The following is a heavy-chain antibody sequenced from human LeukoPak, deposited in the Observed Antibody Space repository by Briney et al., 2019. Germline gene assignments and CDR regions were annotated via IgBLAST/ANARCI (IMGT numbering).Heavy chain of an antibody. CDR2: ISGDGSTI. V-gene: IGHV3-74*01. Sequence: GGSLRLSCAASGYTFSPYWMHWVRQAPGKGLVWVSHISGDGSTIVYADSVKGRFTVSRDNAKNTLFLQMDSLRAEDTAAYYCARDRGTPDSFNSWGQGTVVTVSS. CDR1: GYTFSPYW. CDR3: ARDRGTPDSFNS. D-gene: IGHD3-10*01. J-gene: IGHJ3*02.